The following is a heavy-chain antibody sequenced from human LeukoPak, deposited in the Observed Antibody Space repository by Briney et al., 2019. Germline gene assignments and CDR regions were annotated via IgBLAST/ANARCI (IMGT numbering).Heavy chain of an antibody. Sequence: SETLSLTCTVSGGALSRSRYYWVWIRQPPGKGLEWIGSIYYSGNTHHNPSLRRRVATSVDMSKNQFSLNLSSVTAAVTVVYYCARSYCFYYYYVDVWGKGTTITVSS. V-gene: IGHV4-39*07. CDR2: IYYSGNT. CDR1: GGALSRSRYY. CDR3: ARSYCFYYYYVDV. J-gene: IGHJ6*03.